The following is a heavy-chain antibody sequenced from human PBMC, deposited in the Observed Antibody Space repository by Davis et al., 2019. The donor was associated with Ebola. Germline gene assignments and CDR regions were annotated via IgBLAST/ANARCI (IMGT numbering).Heavy chain of an antibody. CDR1: GDSVSRNTIT. Sequence: MPSETLSLTCAISGDSVSRNTITWNWIRQSPSRGLEWLGRTYYRSKWLTDYAPSVKGRITINPDTSKNQFSLQLNSVNPEDTAVYYCARDPMVSSGWTRNAFDIWGQGTVVTVSS. CDR2: TYYRSKWLT. CDR3: ARDPMVSSGWTRNAFDI. D-gene: IGHD6-19*01. J-gene: IGHJ3*02. V-gene: IGHV6-1*01.